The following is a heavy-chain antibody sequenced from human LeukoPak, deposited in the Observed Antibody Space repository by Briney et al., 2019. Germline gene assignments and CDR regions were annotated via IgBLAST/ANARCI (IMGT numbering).Heavy chain of an antibody. Sequence: KTSETLSLTCTVSGGSISSYYWGWIRQPPGKGLEWIGSIYHSGSTYYNPSLKSRVTISVDTSKNQFSLKLSSVTAADTAVYYCARLALYCSSTSCYRSDFDYWGQGTLVTVSS. CDR1: GGSISSYY. J-gene: IGHJ4*02. D-gene: IGHD2-2*01. CDR2: IYHSGST. CDR3: ARLALYCSSTSCYRSDFDY. V-gene: IGHV4-38-2*02.